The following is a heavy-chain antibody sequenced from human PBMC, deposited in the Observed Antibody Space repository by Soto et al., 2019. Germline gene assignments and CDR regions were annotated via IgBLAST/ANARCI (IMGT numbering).Heavy chain of an antibody. V-gene: IGHV1-18*01. CDR3: ARNVGYSSSWDSHPFDY. J-gene: IGHJ4*02. D-gene: IGHD6-13*01. Sequence: ASVKVSCKASGYTFNTYGINWVRQAPGQGLEWMGWISAYNGNTNYAQKVRGRVTMTTNTSTSTAYMELSSLRSDDTAAYYCARNVGYSSSWDSHPFDYWGQGTLVTVSS. CDR2: ISAYNGNT. CDR1: GYTFNTYG.